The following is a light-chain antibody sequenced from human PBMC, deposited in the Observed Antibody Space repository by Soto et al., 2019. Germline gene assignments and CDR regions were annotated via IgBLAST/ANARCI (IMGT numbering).Light chain of an antibody. CDR2: DAS. CDR1: QSLNSY. J-gene: IGKJ4*01. CDR3: QQRRDWPLT. Sequence: EIVLTQSPATLSLSPGERATLSCRASQSLNSYLAWFQQKPGQAPRLLIYDASNRATGIPARFSGSGSGTDFTLTFCSLEPADFAVYYCQQRRDWPLTFGGGTKVEIK. V-gene: IGKV3-11*01.